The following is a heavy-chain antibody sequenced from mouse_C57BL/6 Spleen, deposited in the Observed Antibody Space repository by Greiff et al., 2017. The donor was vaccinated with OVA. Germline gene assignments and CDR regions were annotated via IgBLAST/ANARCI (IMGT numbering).Heavy chain of an antibody. J-gene: IGHJ3*01. CDR1: GYTFTSYW. CDR3: ARAGDYDYDVGGCLSY. V-gene: IGHV1-72*01. CDR2: IDPNSGGT. Sequence: QVHVKQPGAELVKPGASVKLSCKASGYTFTSYWMHWVKQRPGRGLEWIGRIDPNSGGTKYNEKFKSKATLTVDKPSSTAYMQLSSLTSEDSAVYYCARAGDYDYDVGGCLSYWGQGTLVTVSA. D-gene: IGHD2-4*01.